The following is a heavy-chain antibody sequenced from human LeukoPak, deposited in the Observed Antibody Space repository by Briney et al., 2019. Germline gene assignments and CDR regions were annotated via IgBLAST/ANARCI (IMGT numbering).Heavy chain of an antibody. CDR3: AKGSHAPDYDFWSGYHFDY. Sequence: GGSLRLSCAASGFTFSNYAMSWVRQAPGKGLEWVSAISGSGGSTYYADSVKGRFTISRDNSKNTLYLQMNSLRAEDTAVYYCAKGSHAPDYDFWSGYHFDYWGQGTLVTVSS. V-gene: IGHV3-23*01. CDR2: ISGSGGST. J-gene: IGHJ4*02. CDR1: GFTFSNYA. D-gene: IGHD3-3*01.